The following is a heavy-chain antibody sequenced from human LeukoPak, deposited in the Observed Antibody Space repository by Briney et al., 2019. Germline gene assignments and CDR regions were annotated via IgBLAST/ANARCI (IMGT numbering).Heavy chain of an antibody. CDR2: ISGSGDST. CDR3: AKSSPMTMVRGANDY. Sequence: GGSLRLSCAASGFTFSSYAMSWVRQAPGKGLEWVSSISGSGDSTYYADSVKGRFTISRDNSVNTLYLQVNSLRAEDTAVCYCAKSSPMTMVRGANDYWGQGTLVTVSS. V-gene: IGHV3-23*01. J-gene: IGHJ4*02. CDR1: GFTFSSYA. D-gene: IGHD3-10*01.